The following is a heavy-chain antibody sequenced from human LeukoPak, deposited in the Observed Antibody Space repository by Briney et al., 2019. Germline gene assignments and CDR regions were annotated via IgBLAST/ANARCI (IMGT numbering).Heavy chain of an antibody. J-gene: IGHJ6*03. CDR3: AREGTPIWYYYMDV. CDR2: ISTYNGKT. V-gene: IGHV1-18*01. Sequence: GASVKVSCKASGYSFVLYGISWVRQAPGQGPEWMGWISTYNGKTNYAQKLQGRVTLTTDTSTSTAYMELRSLRSDDTAVYYCAREGTPIWYYYMDVWGKGTTVTVSS. D-gene: IGHD3-10*01. CDR1: GYSFVLYG.